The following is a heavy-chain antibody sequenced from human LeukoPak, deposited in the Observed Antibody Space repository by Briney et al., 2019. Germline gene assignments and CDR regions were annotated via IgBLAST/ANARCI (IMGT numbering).Heavy chain of an antibody. Sequence: PGGSLRLSCAASGFTFSNAWMSWVRQAPGKGLEWVGRIKSKTDGGTTDYAAPVKGRFTISRDDSKNTLYLQMNSLKTEDTAVYYCTTVGYSSGWPHFHYYYYMDVWGKGTTVTVSS. CDR1: GFTFSNAW. J-gene: IGHJ6*03. V-gene: IGHV3-15*01. CDR2: IKSKTDGGTT. CDR3: TTVGYSSGWPHFHYYYYMDV. D-gene: IGHD6-19*01.